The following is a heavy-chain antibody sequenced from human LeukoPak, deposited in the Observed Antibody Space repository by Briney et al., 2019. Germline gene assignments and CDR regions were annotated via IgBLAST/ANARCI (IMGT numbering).Heavy chain of an antibody. CDR3: AGLWFGDRPPFDY. CDR2: ISNTSSYT. J-gene: IGHJ4*02. D-gene: IGHD3-10*01. CDR1: GFIFSTYI. V-gene: IGHV3-21*01. Sequence: PGGSLRLSCAASGFIFSTYIMNWVRQAPGKGLEWVSSISNTSSYTYYADSVKGRFTISRDNARNSLYLQMDSLRAEDTAVYYCAGLWFGDRPPFDYWGQGTLVTVSS.